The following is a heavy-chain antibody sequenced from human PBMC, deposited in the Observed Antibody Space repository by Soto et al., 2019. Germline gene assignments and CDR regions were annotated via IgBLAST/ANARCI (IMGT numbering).Heavy chain of an antibody. D-gene: IGHD2-15*01. CDR3: ASSVVVPSTMNYFYY. J-gene: IGHJ4*02. Sequence: SGESLKISCKGSGYSFSNYWIAWVRQMPGKGLEWMGIIFPADSDTKYSPSFQGQVTISADKSISTAYLQWSSLKASDTAMYYCASSVVVPSTMNYFYYRCQRSPVTVSS. V-gene: IGHV5-51*01. CDR1: GYSFSNYW. CDR2: IFPADSDT.